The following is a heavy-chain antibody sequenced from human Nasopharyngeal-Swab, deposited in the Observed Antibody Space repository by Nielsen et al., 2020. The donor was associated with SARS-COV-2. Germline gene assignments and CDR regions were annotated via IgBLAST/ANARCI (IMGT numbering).Heavy chain of an antibody. D-gene: IGHD3-10*01. CDR2: ISGSGGST. V-gene: IGHV3-23*01. Sequence: GESLKISCAASGFTFSSYATSWVRQAPGKGLEWVSAISGSGGSTYYADSVKGRFTISRNNSKNTLYLQMNSLRAEDTAVYYCAKDLGARGFDYWGQGTLVTVSS. J-gene: IGHJ4*02. CDR1: GFTFSSYA. CDR3: AKDLGARGFDY.